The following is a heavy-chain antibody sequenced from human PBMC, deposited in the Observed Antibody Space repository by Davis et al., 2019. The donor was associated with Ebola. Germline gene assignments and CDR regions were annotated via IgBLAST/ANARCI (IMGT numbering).Heavy chain of an antibody. Sequence: ASVKVSCKASGYTFTSYDINWVRQATGQGLEWMGWMNPNSGNTGYAQKLQGRVTMTTDTSTSTAYMELRSLRSDDTAVYYCARSIAVGPFDYWGQGTLVTVSS. CDR2: MNPNSGNT. V-gene: IGHV1-8*01. CDR1: GYTFTSYD. J-gene: IGHJ4*02. CDR3: ARSIAVGPFDY. D-gene: IGHD6-19*01.